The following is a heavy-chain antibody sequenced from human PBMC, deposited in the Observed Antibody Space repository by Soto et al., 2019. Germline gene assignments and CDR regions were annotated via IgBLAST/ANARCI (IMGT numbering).Heavy chain of an antibody. J-gene: IGHJ6*02. CDR3: ARLEYSSSWYYYYYGMDV. D-gene: IGHD6-13*01. V-gene: IGHV5-51*01. Sequence: GESLKISCKGSGCSFTSYWIGWVRQMPGKGLEWMGIIYPGDSDTRYSPSFQGQVTISADKSISTAYLQWSSLKASDTAMYYCARLEYSSSWYYYYYGMDVWGQGTTVTVSS. CDR2: IYPGDSDT. CDR1: GCSFTSYW.